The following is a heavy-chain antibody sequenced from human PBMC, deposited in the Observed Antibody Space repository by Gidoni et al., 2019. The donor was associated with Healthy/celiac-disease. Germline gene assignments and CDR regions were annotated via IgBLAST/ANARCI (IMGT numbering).Heavy chain of an antibody. CDR1: GGSFSGYY. D-gene: IGHD1-1*01. J-gene: IGHJ4*02. Sequence: QVQLQQWGAGLLKPSETLSLTCAVYGGSFSGYYWSWIRQPPGKGLEWIGEINHSGSTNYNPSLKSRVTISVDTSKNQFSLKLSSVTAADTAVYYCARGRSYNWNDYFDYWGQGTLVTVSS. CDR3: ARGRSYNWNDYFDY. V-gene: IGHV4-34*01. CDR2: INHSGST.